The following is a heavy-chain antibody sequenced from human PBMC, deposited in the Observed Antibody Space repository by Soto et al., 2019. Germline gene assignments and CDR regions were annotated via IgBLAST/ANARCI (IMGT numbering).Heavy chain of an antibody. CDR1: GYTFTGYY. D-gene: IGHD6-13*01. J-gene: IGHJ6*02. Sequence: GASVKVSCKASGYTFTGYYMHWVRQAPGQGPEWMGWINPNSGGTNYAQKFQGRVTMTRDTSISTAYMELSRLRSDDTAVYYCASSLAAAGYYYYYGMDVWGQGTTVTV. CDR3: ASSLAAAGYYYYYGMDV. CDR2: INPNSGGT. V-gene: IGHV1-2*02.